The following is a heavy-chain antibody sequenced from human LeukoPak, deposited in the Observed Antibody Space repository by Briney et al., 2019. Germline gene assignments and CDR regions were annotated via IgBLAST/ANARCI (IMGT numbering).Heavy chain of an antibody. CDR3: AREDITDAFDI. CDR2: INNSGST. V-gene: IGHV4-34*01. CDR1: GGSFSGYY. Sequence: SETLSLTCVVSGGSFSGYYWSWIRQPPGKGLEWIGEINNSGSTNYNPSLKSRVTISVDTSKNQFSLKLSSVTAADTAVYYCAREDITDAFDIWGQGTMVTVSS. J-gene: IGHJ3*02.